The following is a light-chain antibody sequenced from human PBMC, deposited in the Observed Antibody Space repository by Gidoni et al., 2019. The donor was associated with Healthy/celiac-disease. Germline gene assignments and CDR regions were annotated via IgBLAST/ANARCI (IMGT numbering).Light chain of an antibody. Sequence: DIQMTQSPSSLSASVGDRVTINCQASQDISNYLNWYQQKPGKDPKLLIYDASNLETGVPSRFSGSGSGTDFTFTISSLQPEDIATYYCQQYDNRPLNSFGQGTKLEIK. V-gene: IGKV1-33*01. CDR3: QQYDNRPLNS. CDR1: QDISNY. CDR2: DAS. J-gene: IGKJ2*03.